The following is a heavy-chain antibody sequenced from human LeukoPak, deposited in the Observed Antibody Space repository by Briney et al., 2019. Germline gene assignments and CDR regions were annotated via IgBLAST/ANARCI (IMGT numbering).Heavy chain of an antibody. CDR2: ISSSSSYI. D-gene: IGHD3-22*01. Sequence: PGGSLRLSCAASGFTFSSYSMNWVRQAPGKGLEWVSSISSSSSYIYYADSVKGRFTISRDNAKNSLYLQMNSLRAEDTAVYYCARTVRSYYYDSSDYYPSDYWGQGTLVTVSS. CDR1: GFTFSSYS. CDR3: ARTVRSYYYDSSDYYPSDY. J-gene: IGHJ4*02. V-gene: IGHV3-21*01.